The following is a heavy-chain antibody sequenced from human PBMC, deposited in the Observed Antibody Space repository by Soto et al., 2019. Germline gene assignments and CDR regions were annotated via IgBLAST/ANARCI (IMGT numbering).Heavy chain of an antibody. CDR2: ISAYNGNT. Sequence: ASVKVSCKASGYTFTSYGISWVRQAPGQGFEWMGWISAYNGNTNYAQKLQGRVTTTTDTSTSTAYMELRSLRSDDTAVYYCAREAPNYDILTGNDYWGQGTLVTVSS. CDR1: GYTFTSYG. CDR3: AREAPNYDILTGNDY. J-gene: IGHJ4*02. D-gene: IGHD3-9*01. V-gene: IGHV1-18*01.